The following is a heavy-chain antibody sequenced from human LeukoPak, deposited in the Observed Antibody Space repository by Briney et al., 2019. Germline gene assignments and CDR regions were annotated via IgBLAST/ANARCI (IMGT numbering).Heavy chain of an antibody. CDR3: ARAGLPIYYYYMDV. Sequence: SETLSLTCAVSGGSISSRNWWSWVRQPPGKGLEWIGEIYHSGSTNYNPSLKTRVTISVDKSKNQFSLKLSSVTAADTAVYYCARAGLPIYYYYMDVWGKGTTVTVSS. V-gene: IGHV4-4*02. CDR1: GGSISSRNW. J-gene: IGHJ6*03. CDR2: IYHSGST. D-gene: IGHD5-18*01.